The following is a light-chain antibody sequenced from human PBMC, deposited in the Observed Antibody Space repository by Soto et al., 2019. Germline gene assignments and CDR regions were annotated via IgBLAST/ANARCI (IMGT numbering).Light chain of an antibody. V-gene: IGLV2-14*03. J-gene: IGLJ1*01. CDR2: DVT. CDR1: SSDVGAFNY. CDR3: QSYDSSLSDSDG. Sequence: QSVLTQPASVSGSPGQSISISCIGTSSDVGAFNYVSWYQHHPGKAPQLIIYDVTSRPSGVSNRFSASKSGNTASLTISGLQAEDEADYYCQSYDSSLSDSDGFGTGTKVTVL.